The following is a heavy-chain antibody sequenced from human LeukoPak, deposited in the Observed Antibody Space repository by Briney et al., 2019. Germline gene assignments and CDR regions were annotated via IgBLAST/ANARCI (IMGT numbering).Heavy chain of an antibody. Sequence: SETLSLTCTVSGGSISSSSYYWGWIRQPPGKGLEWIGSIYYSGSTYYNPSLKSRVTISVDTSKNQFSLKLSSVTAADTAVYYCARPGGREWFEAFDIWGQGTMVTVSS. J-gene: IGHJ3*02. V-gene: IGHV4-39*01. CDR3: ARPGGREWFEAFDI. D-gene: IGHD3-3*01. CDR1: GGSISSSSYY. CDR2: IYYSGST.